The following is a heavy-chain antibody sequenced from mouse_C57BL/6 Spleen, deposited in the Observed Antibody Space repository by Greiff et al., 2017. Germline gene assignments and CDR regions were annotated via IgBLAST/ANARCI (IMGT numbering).Heavy chain of an antibody. J-gene: IGHJ1*03. D-gene: IGHD2-1*01. V-gene: IGHV1-55*01. CDR2: IYPGSGST. CDR1: GYTFTSYW. CDR3: ARGCYGNCGGYFDV. Sequence: QVQLQQPGAELVKPGASVKMSCKASGYTFTSYWITWVKQRPGQGLEWIGDIYPGSGSTNYNEKFKSKATLTVDTSSSTAYMQLSSLTSEDSAVYYCARGCYGNCGGYFDVWGTGTTVTVST.